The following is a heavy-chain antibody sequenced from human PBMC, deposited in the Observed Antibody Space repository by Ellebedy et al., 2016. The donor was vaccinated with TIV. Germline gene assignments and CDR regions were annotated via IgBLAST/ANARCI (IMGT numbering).Heavy chain of an antibody. CDR2: ISSSSSCI. V-gene: IGHV3-21*01. CDR3: ARDDYYDSSGYYNAFDY. Sequence: GESLKISCAASGFTFSSYSMNWVRQAPGKGLEWVSSISSSSSCIYYADSVKGRFTISRDNAKNSLYLQMNSLRAEDTAVYYCARDDYYDSSGYYNAFDYWGQGTLVTVSS. CDR1: GFTFSSYS. D-gene: IGHD3-22*01. J-gene: IGHJ4*02.